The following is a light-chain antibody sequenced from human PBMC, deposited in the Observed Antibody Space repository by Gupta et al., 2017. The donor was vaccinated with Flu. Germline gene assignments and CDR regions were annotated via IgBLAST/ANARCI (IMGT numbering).Light chain of an antibody. CDR1: QSINSW. V-gene: IGKV1-5*03. CDR2: EAS. J-gene: IGKJ5*01. CDR3: QQYHAYPVT. Sequence: PSTQSASVGDRVTITGLSSQSINSWLAWYQQKPGRAPKLLIYEASTLERGAPSRFSGSGSATEFTLTIRNLQPDDFATFYCQQYHAYPVTFGQGTRLEIK.